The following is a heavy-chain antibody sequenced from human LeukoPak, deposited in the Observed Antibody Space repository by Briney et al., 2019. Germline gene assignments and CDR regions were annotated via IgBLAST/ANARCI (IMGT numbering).Heavy chain of an antibody. CDR2: NSSYNDDT. D-gene: IGHD3-10*01. V-gene: IGHV1-18*04. J-gene: IGHJ5*02. Sequence: GASVKVSCKASGYTFTGYYMHWVRQAPGQGLEWMGWNSSYNDDTDYAQKFQGRVTMTTDTSTSTAYMELRGLRSDDTAVYYCARVVRGIIQSKRSTWLDPWGQGTLVTVSS. CDR3: ARVVRGIIQSKRSTWLDP. CDR1: GYTFTGYY.